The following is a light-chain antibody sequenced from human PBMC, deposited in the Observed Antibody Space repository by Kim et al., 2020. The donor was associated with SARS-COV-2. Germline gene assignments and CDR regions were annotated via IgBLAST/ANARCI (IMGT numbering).Light chain of an antibody. Sequence: SSELTQDPAVSVALGQTVRITCQGDSLRSYYATWYQLKPGQAPILVIYGKNNRPSGIPDRFSGSSSGNTASLTITGTQAGDEADYYCNSRDSNDNVVFGGGTQLTVL. V-gene: IGLV3-19*01. J-gene: IGLJ2*01. CDR3: NSRDSNDNVV. CDR2: GKN. CDR1: SLRSYY.